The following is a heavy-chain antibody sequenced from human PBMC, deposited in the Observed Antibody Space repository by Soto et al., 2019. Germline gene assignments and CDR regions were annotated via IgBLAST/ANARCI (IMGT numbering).Heavy chain of an antibody. J-gene: IGHJ6*01. CDR2: IYYSGST. CDR1: CGSIGSGGHY. CDR3: ERVKSVKYVMDV. Sequence: SETLSRTCTVSCGSIGSGGHYCSWIRQHAGKGLELIAFIYYSGSTFYDKSLKSRVTISVDTSKNKFSLKLSSVTGADTAVYYCERVKSVKYVMDVWAQGTTVTVSS. D-gene: IGHD2-8*01. V-gene: IGHV4-31*03.